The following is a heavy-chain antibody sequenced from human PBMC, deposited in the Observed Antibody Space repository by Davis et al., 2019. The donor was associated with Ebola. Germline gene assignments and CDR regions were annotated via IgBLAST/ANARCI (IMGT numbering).Heavy chain of an antibody. CDR3: AKIGVSVTHY. D-gene: IGHD2-21*02. V-gene: IGHV3-23*01. CDR1: GFTFSSYA. CDR2: ISISGDRT. Sequence: GGSLRLSCAASGFTFSSYAMSWVRQAPGKGLEWVSGISISGDRTYYADSVKGRFTVSRDNSKNMLYLQMNSLRAEDTGVYYCAKIGVSVTHYWGQGTRVTVTS. J-gene: IGHJ4*02.